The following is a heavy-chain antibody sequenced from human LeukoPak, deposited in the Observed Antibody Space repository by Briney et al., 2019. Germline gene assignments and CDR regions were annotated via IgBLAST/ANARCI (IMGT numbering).Heavy chain of an antibody. D-gene: IGHD1-26*01. J-gene: IGHJ4*02. CDR1: GGSITTTNW. CDR2: VNLNGDT. CDR3: TRESGAFSPFGF. Sequence: PSGTLSFTCPVSGGSITTTNWWSWVRQPPGKGLEWHGEVNLNGDTNYNPSLESRSSMSIDKSNNHLSLEVTSVTAADTAMYYCTRESGAFSPFGFWGQGSPVTAFS. V-gene: IGHV4-4*02.